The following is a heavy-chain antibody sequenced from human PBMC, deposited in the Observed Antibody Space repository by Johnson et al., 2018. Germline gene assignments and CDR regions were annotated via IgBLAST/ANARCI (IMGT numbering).Heavy chain of an antibody. CDR2: ISYDGSNK. CDR3: AKDVRAWASVAPYGMDV. CDR1: GFTFSNYG. D-gene: IGHD6-19*01. V-gene: IGHV3-30*18. Sequence: VQLVQSGGGVVQPGRSLRLSCAASGFTFSNYGMHWVRQSPGKGLEWVAVISYDGSNKYYVDSVKGRFTISRDNSKNTRYLQMNSLRAEDTAVYYCAKDVRAWASVAPYGMDVWGQGTTVTVSS. J-gene: IGHJ6*02.